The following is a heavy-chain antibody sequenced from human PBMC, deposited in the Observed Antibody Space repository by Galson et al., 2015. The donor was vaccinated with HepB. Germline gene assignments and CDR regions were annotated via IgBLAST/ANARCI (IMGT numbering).Heavy chain of an antibody. CDR3: ARNTIGDYVMFQH. Sequence: SLRLSCAASGFTFSSYGMHWVRQAPGKGLEWVAVIWYDGSNKYYADSVKGRFTISRDNSKNTLYLQMNSLRAEDTAVYYCARNTIGDYVMFQHWGQGTLVTVSS. V-gene: IGHV3-33*01. J-gene: IGHJ1*01. CDR2: IWYDGSNK. D-gene: IGHD4-17*01. CDR1: GFTFSSYG.